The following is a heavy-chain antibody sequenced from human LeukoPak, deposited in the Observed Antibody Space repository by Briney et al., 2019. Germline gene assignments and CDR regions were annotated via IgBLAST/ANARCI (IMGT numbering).Heavy chain of an antibody. V-gene: IGHV1-2*02. D-gene: IGHD6-19*01. J-gene: IGHJ5*02. Sequence: ASVKVSCKASGYAFTGYYIHWVRQAPGQGLEWMGWINPNSGGTKYAQKFQGRVTMTRDTSITTAYMGLSRLRSDDTAVYYCAKGRVVAGSKSLTYHWFDPWGQGTLVTVSS. CDR1: GYAFTGYY. CDR3: AKGRVVAGSKSLTYHWFDP. CDR2: INPNSGGT.